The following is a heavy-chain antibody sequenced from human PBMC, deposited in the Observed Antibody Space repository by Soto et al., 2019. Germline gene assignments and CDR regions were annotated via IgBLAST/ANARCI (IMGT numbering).Heavy chain of an antibody. Sequence: SETLSLTCSVSRGSISSYYWSWVRQPPGKGLEWIGFIHRTGSTKYNPSLESRVAISVDTSQNQLSLRLSSVTAADTAVYYCARESAGSGKNNWFDPWGQGILVTVSS. D-gene: IGHD3-10*01. CDR2: IHRTGST. V-gene: IGHV4-59*01. CDR3: ARESAGSGKNNWFDP. J-gene: IGHJ5*02. CDR1: RGSISSYY.